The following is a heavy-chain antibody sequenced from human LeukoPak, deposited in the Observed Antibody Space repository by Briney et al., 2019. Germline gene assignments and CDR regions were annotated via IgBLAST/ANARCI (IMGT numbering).Heavy chain of an antibody. CDR1: GFSFDICA. CDR2: IGGPTET. J-gene: IGHJ4*02. V-gene: IGHV3-23*01. Sequence: GGSLRLSCVASGFSFDICAMSWVRQAPGKGPEGVSSIGGPTETFYVDSGKGRFTLSSANSQNTLYLQMNSLRAEDTAVYYCAKDATPRNSIWDYFGKWGQGALVTVST. CDR3: AKDATPRNSIWDYFGK. D-gene: IGHD4-23*01.